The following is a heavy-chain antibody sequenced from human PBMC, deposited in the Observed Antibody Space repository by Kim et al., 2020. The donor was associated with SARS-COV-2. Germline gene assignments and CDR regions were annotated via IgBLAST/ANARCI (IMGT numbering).Heavy chain of an antibody. CDR2: AYYIGNT. D-gene: IGHD6-19*01. CDR1: GGSLSSSSYY. J-gene: IGHJ6*03. Sequence: SETLSLTCTVSGGSLSSSSYYWGWIRQPPGKGLEWIGTAYYIGNTYYNPSLKSRVTISVDTSKTQFSLKLGSVTAAATAVYYCARHQWYSSGWYVAFYYYDMDVGGKGTTVTVSS. V-gene: IGHV4-39*01. CDR3: ARHQWYSSGWYVAFYYYDMDV.